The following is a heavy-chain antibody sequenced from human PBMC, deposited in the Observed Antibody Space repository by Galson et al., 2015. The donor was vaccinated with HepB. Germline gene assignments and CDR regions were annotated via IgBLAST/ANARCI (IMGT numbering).Heavy chain of an antibody. J-gene: IGHJ4*02. Sequence: SVKVSCKVSGYTLTELSIHWVRQSPGKGLEWMGGFDSENGEIIYAQKFQGRVTMTEDTSTDTAYMDLSSLRAEDTAVYYCASLMVIVLSATSPFDFWGPGTLITVSS. CDR3: ASLMVIVLSATSPFDF. V-gene: IGHV1-24*01. D-gene: IGHD2/OR15-2a*01. CDR2: FDSENGEI. CDR1: GYTLTELS.